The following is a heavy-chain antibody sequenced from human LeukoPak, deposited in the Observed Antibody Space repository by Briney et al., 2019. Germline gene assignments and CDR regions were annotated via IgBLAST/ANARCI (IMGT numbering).Heavy chain of an antibody. CDR2: INHSGST. CDR1: GGSFSGYY. J-gene: IGHJ4*02. D-gene: IGHD2-15*01. CDR3: ARTVVVAATTNRGFDY. V-gene: IGHV4-34*01. Sequence: PSETLSLTCAVYGGSFSGYYWSWIRQPPGKGLEWIGEINHSGSTNYNPSLKSRVTISVDTSKNQFSLKLSSVTAADTAVYYCARTVVVAATTNRGFDYWGQGTLVTVSS.